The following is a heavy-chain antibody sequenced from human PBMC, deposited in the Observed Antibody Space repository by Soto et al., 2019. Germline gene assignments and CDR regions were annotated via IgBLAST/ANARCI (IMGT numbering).Heavy chain of an antibody. CDR1: GFTFSGFG. D-gene: IGHD4-17*01. CDR2: IWYDGSKK. V-gene: IGHV3-33*01. J-gene: IGHJ3*02. CDR3: ARSRGGSYGGNSAHFDI. Sequence: QVQLVESGGGVVQPGTSLRLSCEASGFTFSGFGMHWVRQAPGKGLEWVAVIWYDGSKKYYADCVKGRFTISRDNSKNALYLQTNSLRAEETAVYYCARSRGGSYGGNSAHFDIWGQGTLVTVSS.